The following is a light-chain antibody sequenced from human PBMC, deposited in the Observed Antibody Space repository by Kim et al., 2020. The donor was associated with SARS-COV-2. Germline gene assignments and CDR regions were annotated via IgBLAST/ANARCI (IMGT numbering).Light chain of an antibody. Sequence: DIQMTQSPSSLSASVGDRVTITCQASQGISNYLNWYQQKPGKAPKLLIYDASNLETGVPSRFSGTGSGTDFTLTIISLQPEDTATYYCQQYYNIPPTFGEGTKVDIK. CDR1: QGISNY. V-gene: IGKV1-33*01. CDR3: QQYYNIPPT. CDR2: DAS. J-gene: IGKJ1*01.